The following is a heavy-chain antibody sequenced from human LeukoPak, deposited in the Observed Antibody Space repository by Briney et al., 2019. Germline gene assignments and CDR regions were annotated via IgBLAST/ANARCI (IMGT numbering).Heavy chain of an antibody. Sequence: GGSLRLSCAASGFTFSSYSMNWVRQAPGKGLEWVSHISSSSSTIYYADSVKGRFTISRDNSKNTLYLQMNSLRAADTALYYCAKPAKTDYADYWGQGTLVTVSS. V-gene: IGHV3-48*01. CDR1: GFTFSSYS. CDR3: AKPAKTDYADY. D-gene: IGHD1-14*01. J-gene: IGHJ4*02. CDR2: ISSSSSTI.